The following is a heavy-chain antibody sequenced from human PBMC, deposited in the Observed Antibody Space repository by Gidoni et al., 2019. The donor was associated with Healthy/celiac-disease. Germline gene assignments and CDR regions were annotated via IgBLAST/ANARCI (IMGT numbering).Heavy chain of an antibody. CDR3: AKDLTYDYGDYFPLDY. CDR2: ISGSGGST. D-gene: IGHD4-17*01. J-gene: IGHJ4*02. V-gene: IGHV3-23*01. Sequence: VQVLASGGVLVQSGGSLRLSCTASGFTFGSDAMSWARQARGKGLEWVSAISGSGGSTYYADSVKVRFTISRDNSKNTLYLQMNSLRAEDTAVYYCAKDLTYDYGDYFPLDYWGQGTLVTVSS. CDR1: GFTFGSDA.